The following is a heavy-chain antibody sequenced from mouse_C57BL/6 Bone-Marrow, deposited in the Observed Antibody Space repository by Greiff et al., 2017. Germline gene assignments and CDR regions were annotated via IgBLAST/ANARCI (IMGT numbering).Heavy chain of an antibody. CDR2: IDPSDSYT. J-gene: IGHJ2*01. Sequence: QVQLQQPGAELVMPGASVKLSCKASGYTFTSYWMHWVKQRPGQGLEWIGEIDPSDSYTNYNQKFKGKSTLTVDKSSSTAYMQRSSLTSEDSAVYYCAREGEYSNLDYWGQGTTLTVSS. CDR1: GYTFTSYW. D-gene: IGHD2-5*01. CDR3: AREGEYSNLDY. V-gene: IGHV1-69*01.